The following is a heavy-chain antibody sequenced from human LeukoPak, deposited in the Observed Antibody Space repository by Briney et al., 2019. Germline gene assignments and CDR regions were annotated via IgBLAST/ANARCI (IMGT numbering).Heavy chain of an antibody. Sequence: ETLSLTCTVSGGSISSSSYYWGWVRQAPGKGLEWVSAISGSGGSTYYADSVKGRFTISRDNSKNTLYLQMNSLRAEDTAVYYCAKDWNDYVWGSYLYYFDYWGQGTLVTVSS. V-gene: IGHV3-23*01. J-gene: IGHJ4*02. D-gene: IGHD3-16*02. CDR2: ISGSGGST. CDR3: AKDWNDYVWGSYLYYFDY. CDR1: GGSISSSSYY.